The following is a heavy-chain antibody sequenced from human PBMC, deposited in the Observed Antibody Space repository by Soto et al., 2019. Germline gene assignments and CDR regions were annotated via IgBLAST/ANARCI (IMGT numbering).Heavy chain of an antibody. J-gene: IGHJ4*02. Sequence: QVQLQESGPGLVKPSQTLSLTCTVSGGSISSAAYYWSWIRQHPGKGLEWIGYISHSGSTYYAPSLKSRAIISADTSKNQFSLNLTSVTAADTAVYYCAREYTYGSNFFDCWGQGALVNVSS. V-gene: IGHV4-31*03. CDR1: GGSISSAAYY. D-gene: IGHD5-18*01. CDR3: AREYTYGSNFFDC. CDR2: ISHSGST.